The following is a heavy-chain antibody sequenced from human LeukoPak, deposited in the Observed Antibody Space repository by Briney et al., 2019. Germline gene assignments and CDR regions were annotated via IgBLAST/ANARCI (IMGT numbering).Heavy chain of an antibody. V-gene: IGHV3-23*01. CDR1: GFTFSSYA. D-gene: IGHD4-17*01. J-gene: IGHJ4*02. CDR2: ISGSGGST. Sequence: PGGSLRLSCAASGFTFSSYAMSWVRQAPGKGLEWVSAISGSGGSTYYADSVKGRFTISRDDSKNTLYLQMNSLRAEDTAVYYCAKAEDYGEAFDYWGQGTLVTVSS. CDR3: AKAEDYGEAFDY.